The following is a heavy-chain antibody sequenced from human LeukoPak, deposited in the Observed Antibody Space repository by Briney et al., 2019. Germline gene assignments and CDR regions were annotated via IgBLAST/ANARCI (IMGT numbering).Heavy chain of an antibody. CDR2: INPYSGGT. V-gene: IGHV1-2*02. J-gene: IGHJ1*01. Sequence: ASVKVSCKASGYTFTGYYMHWVRQAPGQGLEWMGWINPYSGGTNYAQMFQGRVTMTRDTSISTAYMELSSLRSEDTAVYYCARDTSYCSGGSCFEYFQHWGQGTLVTVSS. D-gene: IGHD2-15*01. CDR3: ARDTSYCSGGSCFEYFQH. CDR1: GYTFTGYY.